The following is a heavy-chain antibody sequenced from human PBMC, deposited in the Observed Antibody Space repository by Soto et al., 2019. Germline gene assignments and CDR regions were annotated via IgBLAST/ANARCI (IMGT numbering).Heavy chain of an antibody. J-gene: IGHJ4*02. CDR2: ISSTTNYI. V-gene: IGHV3-21*04. CDR3: ARDIAAGQGYRIFDS. D-gene: IGHD5-18*01. Sequence: GARRRSCSASVFTFSRDSMNWFREAPGKGLEWVSSISSTTNYIYYAYSMKGRFTTSRDNSKNTLFVQMDSLRVEDTAVYYCARDIAAGQGYRIFDSWGQGTLVTVSS. CDR1: VFTFSRDS.